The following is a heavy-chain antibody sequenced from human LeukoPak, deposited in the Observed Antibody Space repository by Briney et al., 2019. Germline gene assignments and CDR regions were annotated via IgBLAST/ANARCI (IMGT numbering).Heavy chain of an antibody. Sequence: ASVKVSCKASGYTFTSYGISWVRQAPGQGLEWMGWISSYNGNTNYAQKLQGRVTMTTDTSTSTAYMELRSLRSDDTAVYYCARDETGLATIPNFCWFDPWGQGTLVTVSS. J-gene: IGHJ5*02. CDR1: GYTFTSYG. V-gene: IGHV1-18*01. D-gene: IGHD5-24*01. CDR2: ISSYNGNT. CDR3: ARDETGLATIPNFCWFDP.